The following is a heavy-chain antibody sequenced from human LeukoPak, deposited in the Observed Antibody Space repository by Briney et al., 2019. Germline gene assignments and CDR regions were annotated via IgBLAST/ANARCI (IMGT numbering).Heavy chain of an antibody. CDR1: GFVFNTYS. Sequence: PGGPLRLSCAASGFVFNTYSMNWVRQAPGKGLEWVSFIFSSSTYIYYTDSVKGRFTISRDNARNSLYLQMDNLRAEDTGVYYCARDFYDGFALDYWGQGTLVTVSS. CDR3: ARDFYDGFALDY. V-gene: IGHV3-21*03. D-gene: IGHD2/OR15-2a*01. CDR2: IFSSSTYI. J-gene: IGHJ4*02.